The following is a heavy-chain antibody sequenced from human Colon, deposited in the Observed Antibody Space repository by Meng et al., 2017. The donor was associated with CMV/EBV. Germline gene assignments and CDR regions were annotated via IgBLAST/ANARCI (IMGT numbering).Heavy chain of an antibody. J-gene: IGHJ4*02. Sequence: ASVKVSCKASGGIFSSYAINWLRQAPGQGLEWMGWISGSNGNTNYAQKLQGRVTLTTDTSTSTAYLQLGGLTSDDTAVYYCARGGGYFSAGSYPAYFDHWGQGTLVTVSS. CDR3: ARGGGYFSAGSYPAYFDH. CDR1: GGIFSSYA. D-gene: IGHD3-10*01. CDR2: ISGSNGNT. V-gene: IGHV1-18*01.